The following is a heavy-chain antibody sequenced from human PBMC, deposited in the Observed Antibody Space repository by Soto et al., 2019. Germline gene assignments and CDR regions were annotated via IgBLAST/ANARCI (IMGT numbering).Heavy chain of an antibody. J-gene: IGHJ4*02. CDR2: IIPIFGTT. CDR3: ARFEGGPHSYFDY. D-gene: IGHD2-15*01. CDR1: GDTFSSYA. V-gene: IGHV1-69*13. Sequence: GASVKVSCKASGDTFSSYAISWVRQAPGQGLEWMGGIIPIFGTTIYAQKFQGRVSITADESTSTAYMELSSLRSEDTAVYYCARFEGGPHSYFDYWGQGTLVTVSS.